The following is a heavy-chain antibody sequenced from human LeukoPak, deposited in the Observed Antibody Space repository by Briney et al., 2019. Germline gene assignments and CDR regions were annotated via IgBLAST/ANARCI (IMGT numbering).Heavy chain of an antibody. D-gene: IGHD1-26*01. CDR3: ARGRYSGRYWVFDY. Sequence: KSSETLSLTCTVSGYSISSGYYWTWIRPPAGKGLEWIGRIYISGSTNYNPSLKSRVTMSVDTSKNQFSLKLTSVTAADTAVYYCARGRYSGRYWVFDYWGQGTLVTVSS. CDR1: GYSISSGYY. J-gene: IGHJ4*02. V-gene: IGHV4-4*07. CDR2: IYISGST.